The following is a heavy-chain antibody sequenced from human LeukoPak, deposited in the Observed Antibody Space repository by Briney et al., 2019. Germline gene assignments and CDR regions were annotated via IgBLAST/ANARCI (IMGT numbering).Heavy chain of an antibody. Sequence: ASVKVSCKASGYTFPSYFMHWVRQAPGQGLEWMGIINPTGGSTTYAQKFQGRVTMTRDTSTSTVYMELSSLRSEDTAVYYCARSSHRYYFDYWGQGTLVTVSS. V-gene: IGHV1-46*01. CDR3: ARSSHRYYFDY. J-gene: IGHJ4*02. CDR1: GYTFPSYF. CDR2: INPTGGST. D-gene: IGHD2-2*01.